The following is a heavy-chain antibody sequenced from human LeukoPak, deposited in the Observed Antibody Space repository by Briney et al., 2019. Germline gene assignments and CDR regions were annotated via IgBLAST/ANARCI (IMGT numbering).Heavy chain of an antibody. Sequence: ASVKVSCKASGYTFTGYYMHWVRQAPGQGLEWMGWISAYNGNTNYAQKLQGRVTMTTDTSTSTAYMELRSPRSDDTAVYYCARDGVTTTVTFDYWGQGTLVTVSS. J-gene: IGHJ4*02. CDR1: GYTFTGYY. CDR3: ARDGVTTTVTFDY. V-gene: IGHV1-18*04. D-gene: IGHD4-17*01. CDR2: ISAYNGNT.